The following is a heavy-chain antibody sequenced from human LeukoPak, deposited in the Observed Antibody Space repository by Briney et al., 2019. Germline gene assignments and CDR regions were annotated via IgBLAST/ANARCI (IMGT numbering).Heavy chain of an antibody. J-gene: IGHJ4*02. CDR2: IYFSGST. Sequence: SETLSLTQTLSGGSISSYYSSWIRQPPGNGMEWLGYIYFSGSTNYNPSPKSRATISLNTPRTQFSLKLITVDAADTAMYYCARVCRGSSVGGEYWGQGPLVSV. CDR1: GGSISSYY. D-gene: IGHD2-15*01. V-gene: IGHV4-59*01. CDR3: ARVCRGSSVGGEY.